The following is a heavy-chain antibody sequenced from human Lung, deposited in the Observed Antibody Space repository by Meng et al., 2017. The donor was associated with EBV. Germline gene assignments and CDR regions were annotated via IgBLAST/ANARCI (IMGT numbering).Heavy chain of an antibody. CDR1: DGAISSSSYY. D-gene: IGHD6-13*01. CDR2: IYYSGST. J-gene: IGHJ4*02. V-gene: IGHV4-39*06. CDR3: ARLFSSSWYFLS. Sequence: RRRLQESGPVLVKPSETLSPTFTVSDGAISSSSYYWVWIRQPPGKGLEWIGSIYYSGSTYYNPSLKSRVTISIDTSKNQFSLKLSSVTAADTAVYYCARLFSSSWYFLSWGQGTLVTVSS.